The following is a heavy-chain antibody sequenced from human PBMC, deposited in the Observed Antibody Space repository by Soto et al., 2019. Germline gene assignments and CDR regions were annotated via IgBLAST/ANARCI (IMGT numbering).Heavy chain of an antibody. CDR3: APGSRGY. CDR2: SRNKANSYTT. V-gene: IGHV3-72*01. J-gene: IGHJ4*02. Sequence: PGGSLRLSCAASGFTFSDHYMDWVRQAPGKGLEWVGRSRNKANSYTTEYAASVKGRFTISRDDSKNSLYLQMNSLKTEDTAVYYCAPGSRGYWGRGTLVTVSS. CDR1: GFTFSDHY. D-gene: IGHD3-22*01.